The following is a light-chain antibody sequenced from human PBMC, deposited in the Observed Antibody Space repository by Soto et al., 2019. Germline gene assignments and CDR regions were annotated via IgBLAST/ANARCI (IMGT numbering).Light chain of an antibody. CDR1: QSVSND. Sequence: EIVMTQSPATLSVSPGERVTLSCRASQSVSNDVAWYQQRPGQAPTLVIYGASTRATGIPDRISGSGSGTEFTLTIGSLQSEDFAVYYCQHYNKWPYTFGQGTKLEIK. V-gene: IGKV3-15*01. J-gene: IGKJ2*01. CDR3: QHYNKWPYT. CDR2: GAS.